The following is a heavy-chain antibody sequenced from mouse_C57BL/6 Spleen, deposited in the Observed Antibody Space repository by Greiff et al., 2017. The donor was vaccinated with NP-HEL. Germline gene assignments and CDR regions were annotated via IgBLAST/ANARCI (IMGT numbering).Heavy chain of an antibody. Sequence: EVQLQQSGAELVKPGASVKLSCTASGFNINDYYMHWVKQRTEQGLEWIGRIDPEDGETKYAPKFQGKATITADTSSNTAYLQLSSLTSEDTAVYYCARRGDYDDYFDYWGQGTTLTVSS. CDR2: IDPEDGET. CDR3: ARRGDYDDYFDY. V-gene: IGHV14-2*01. J-gene: IGHJ2*01. D-gene: IGHD2-4*01. CDR1: GFNINDYY.